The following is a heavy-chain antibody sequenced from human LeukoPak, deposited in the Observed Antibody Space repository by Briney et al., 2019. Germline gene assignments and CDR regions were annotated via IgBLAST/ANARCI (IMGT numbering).Heavy chain of an antibody. CDR3: AKRSAESSGYFDS. V-gene: IGHV3-23*01. CDR1: GFTFIKHS. J-gene: IGHJ4*02. CDR2: ITGSGAFT. D-gene: IGHD3-22*01. Sequence: PGGSLRLSCAASGFTFIKHSMTWVRQAPGKGLEWVSAITGSGAFTDYADSVKGRFTISRDNSKNTLYLQMNSLRAEDTAVYYCAKRSAESSGYFDSWGQGTLVTVSS.